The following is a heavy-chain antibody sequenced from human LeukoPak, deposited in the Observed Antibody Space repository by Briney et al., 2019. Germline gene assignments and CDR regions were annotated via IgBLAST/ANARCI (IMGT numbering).Heavy chain of an antibody. J-gene: IGHJ4*02. D-gene: IGHD6-19*01. CDR1: GFTFSNYD. CDR2: IFYDGSNK. V-gene: IGHV3-33*01. CDR3: ARVGSAWSYFHY. Sequence: GGSLRLSCAASGFTFSNYDMHWVRQAPGKGLEWVAVIFYDGSNKYSADSVKGRFTISRDNSENTLFLQMNSLRAEDTAVYYCARVGSAWSYFHYWGQGTLVTVSS.